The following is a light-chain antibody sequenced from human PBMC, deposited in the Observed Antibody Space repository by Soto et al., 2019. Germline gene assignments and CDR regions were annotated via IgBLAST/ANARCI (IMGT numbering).Light chain of an antibody. CDR1: SSDVGNYKY. Sequence: SALTQPASVSGSPGQSITISCPGTSSDVGNYKYVSWYQQHPGKAPKLMIYEVSNRPSGVSNRFSGSKSGNTASLTVSGLQAEDEADYYCSSFAGSNNFPYVFGTGTKVTVL. CDR2: EVS. J-gene: IGLJ1*01. CDR3: SSFAGSNNFPYV. V-gene: IGLV2-14*01.